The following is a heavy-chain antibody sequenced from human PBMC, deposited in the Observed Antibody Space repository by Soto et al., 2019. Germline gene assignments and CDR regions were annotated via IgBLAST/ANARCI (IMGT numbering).Heavy chain of an antibody. CDR1: GFTFSNAW. V-gene: IGHV3-15*01. CDR2: IKSKTDGGTT. CDR3: TTRRHYYGSGSYYTEAPYSDAFDI. Sequence: GGSLRLSCAASGFTFSNAWMSWVRQAPGKGLEWVGRIKSKTDGGTTDYAAPVKGRFTISRDDSKNTLYLQMNSLKTKDTAVYYCTTRRHYYGSGSYYTEAPYSDAFDIWGQGTMVTVSS. J-gene: IGHJ3*02. D-gene: IGHD3-10*01.